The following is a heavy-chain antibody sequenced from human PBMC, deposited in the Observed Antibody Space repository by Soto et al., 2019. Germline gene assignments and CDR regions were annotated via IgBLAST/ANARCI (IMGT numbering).Heavy chain of an antibody. CDR3: ARGHDYVWGSYRLDH. CDR1: GGTLSSYA. CDR2: IIPTIATT. D-gene: IGHD3-16*02. J-gene: IGHJ4*02. Sequence: QVQLVQSGAEVKKPGSSVKVSCKASGGTLSSYAISWVRQAPGQGLEWMGGIIPTIATTDNARKFQDRVTITADQSMRAAYMELRSLRSENTAIYYCARGHDYVWGSYRLDHWGQGPQVTVSS. V-gene: IGHV1-69*12.